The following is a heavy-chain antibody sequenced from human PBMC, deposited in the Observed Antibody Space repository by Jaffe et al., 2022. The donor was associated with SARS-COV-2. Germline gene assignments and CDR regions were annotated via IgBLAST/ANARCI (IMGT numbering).Heavy chain of an antibody. Sequence: EVQLVESGGGLVQPGRSLRLSCTASGFTFGDYAMSWFRQAPGKGLEWVGFIRSKPYGGTTEYAASVRGRFTISRDDSKSIAYLQMNSLKTEDTAVYYCTRAGLSSSWRPVDYWGQGTLVTVSS. CDR1: GFTFGDYA. V-gene: IGHV3-49*03. J-gene: IGHJ4*02. D-gene: IGHD6-13*01. CDR3: TRAGLSSSWRPVDY. CDR2: IRSKPYGGTT.